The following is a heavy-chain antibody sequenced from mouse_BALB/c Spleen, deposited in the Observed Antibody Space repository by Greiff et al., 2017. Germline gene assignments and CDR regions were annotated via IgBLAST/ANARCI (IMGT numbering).Heavy chain of an antibody. CDR3: AREGLTWFAY. Sequence: EVHLVESGGGLVKPGGSLKLSCAASGFTFSDYYMYWVRQTPEKRLEWVATISDGGSYTYYPDSVKGRFTISRDNAKNTLYLQMSSLKSEDTAMYYCAREGLTWFAYWGQGTLVTVSA. J-gene: IGHJ3*01. CDR2: ISDGGSYT. V-gene: IGHV5-4*02. CDR1: GFTFSDYY.